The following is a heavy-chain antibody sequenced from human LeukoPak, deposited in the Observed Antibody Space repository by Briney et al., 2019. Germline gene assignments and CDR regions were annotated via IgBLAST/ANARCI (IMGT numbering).Heavy chain of an antibody. CDR3: STEAGYYFDY. V-gene: IGHV3-7*03. J-gene: IGHJ4*02. CDR1: GFTFSSYW. Sequence: PGGSLRLSCAASGFTFSSYWMSWVRQAPGKGLEWVANIKQDGSEKYYVDSVKGRFTISRDNAKNSLYLQMNSLKTEDTAVYYCSTEAGYYFDYWGQGTLVTVSA. CDR2: IKQDGSEK.